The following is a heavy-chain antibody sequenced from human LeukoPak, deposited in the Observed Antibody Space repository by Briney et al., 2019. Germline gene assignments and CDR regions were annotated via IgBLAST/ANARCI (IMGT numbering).Heavy chain of an antibody. CDR1: GYTFTGYY. Sequence: ASVKVSCKASGYTFTGYYMHWVRQAPGQGLEWMGWINPSSGGTNYAQKFQGRVTMTRDTSISTAYMELSRLRSDDTAVYYCARDTVVAATDYYYYMDVWGKGTTVTVSS. D-gene: IGHD2-15*01. CDR3: ARDTVVAATDYYYYMDV. CDR2: INPSSGGT. J-gene: IGHJ6*03. V-gene: IGHV1-2*02.